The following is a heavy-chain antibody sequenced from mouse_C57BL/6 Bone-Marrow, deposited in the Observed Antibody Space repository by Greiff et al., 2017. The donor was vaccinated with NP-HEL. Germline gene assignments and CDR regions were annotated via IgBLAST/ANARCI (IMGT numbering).Heavy chain of an antibody. J-gene: IGHJ1*03. CDR2: ISGGGGNT. CDR3: ALTTVAYWYFDV. V-gene: IGHV5-9*01. CDR1: GFTFSSYT. Sequence: EVQVVESGGGLVKPGGSLKLSCAASGFTFSSYTMSWVRQTPEKRLEWVATISGGGGNTYYPDSVKGRVTISRDNAKNTLYLQMSSLRSEDTALYYCALTTVAYWYFDVWGTGTTVTVSS. D-gene: IGHD1-1*01.